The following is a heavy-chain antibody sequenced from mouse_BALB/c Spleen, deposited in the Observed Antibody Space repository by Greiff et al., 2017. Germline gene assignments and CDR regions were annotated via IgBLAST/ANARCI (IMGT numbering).Heavy chain of an antibody. J-gene: IGHJ3*01. CDR2: ISYSGST. Sequence: EVKLQESGPGLVKPSQSLSLTCTVTGYSITSDYAWNWIRQFPGNKLEWMGYISYSGSTSYNPSLKSRISITRDTSKNQFFLQLNSVTTEDTATYYCARSGDGYSFAYWGQGTLVTVAA. CDR1: GYSITSDYA. CDR3: ARSGDGYSFAY. D-gene: IGHD2-3*01. V-gene: IGHV3-2*02.